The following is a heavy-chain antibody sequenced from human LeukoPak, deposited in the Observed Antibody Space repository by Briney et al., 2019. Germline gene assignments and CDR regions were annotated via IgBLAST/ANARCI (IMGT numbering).Heavy chain of an antibody. CDR2: IWYDGSNK. CDR1: GFTFSSYG. V-gene: IGHV3-33*01. CDR3: ARAAHPPYSNYPLDY. Sequence: PGGSLRLSCAASGFTFSSYGMHWVRQAPGKGLEWVAVIWYDGSNKYYADSVKGRFTISRDNAKNTLYLQMNSLRAEDTAVYYCARAAHPPYSNYPLDYWGQGTLVTVSS. J-gene: IGHJ4*02. D-gene: IGHD4-11*01.